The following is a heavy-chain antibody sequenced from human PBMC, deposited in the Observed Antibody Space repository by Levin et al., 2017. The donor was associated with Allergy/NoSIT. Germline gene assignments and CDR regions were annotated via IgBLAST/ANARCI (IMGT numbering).Heavy chain of an antibody. CDR1: GFTFSDYY. V-gene: IGHV3-11*06. J-gene: IGHJ4*02. CDR2: ISSANYYT. CDR3: ARDRSSEYFDL. Sequence: PGGSLRLSCVASGFTFSDYYMSWIRQAPGKGLEWLSYISSANYYTNYADYVRGRFTISRDNARSSLYLEMNSLRDEDTAVYYCARDRSSEYFDLWGQGTLVTVSS.